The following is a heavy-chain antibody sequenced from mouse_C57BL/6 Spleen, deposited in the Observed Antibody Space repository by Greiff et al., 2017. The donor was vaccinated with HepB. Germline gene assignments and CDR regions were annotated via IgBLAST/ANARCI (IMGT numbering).Heavy chain of an antibody. Sequence: QVQLQQPGAELVKPGASVKMSCKASGYTFTSYWITWVKQRPGQGLEWIGDIYPGSGSTNYNEKFKSKATLTVDTSSSTAYMQLSSLTSEDSAGYYWARREAAQATVGAMDYWGQGTSVTVSS. CDR3: ARREAAQATVGAMDY. D-gene: IGHD3-2*02. V-gene: IGHV1-55*01. CDR1: GYTFTSYW. CDR2: IYPGSGST. J-gene: IGHJ4*01.